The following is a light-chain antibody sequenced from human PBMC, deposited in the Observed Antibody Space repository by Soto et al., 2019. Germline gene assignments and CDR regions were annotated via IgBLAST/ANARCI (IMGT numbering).Light chain of an antibody. CDR1: QSVGRNF. CDR3: QQYADSPRT. V-gene: IGKV3-20*01. J-gene: IGKJ1*01. CDR2: GAS. Sequence: EIVLTQSPDTLSLSPGERATLSCRASQSVGRNFLAWYQQKAGQAPRFLIHGASRRATGIPDRFSGSGSGTDLTLTISRLEPEDFAVYYCQQYADSPRTFGQGTKVEIK.